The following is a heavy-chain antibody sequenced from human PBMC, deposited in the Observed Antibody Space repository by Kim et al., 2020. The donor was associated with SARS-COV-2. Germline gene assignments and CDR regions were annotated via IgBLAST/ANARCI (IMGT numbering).Heavy chain of an antibody. V-gene: IGHV3-9*01. Sequence: DSVKGRLTISRDNAKNSLYLQMNSLRAEDTALYYCAKDTAYSSSSGEFDYWGQGTLVTVSS. J-gene: IGHJ4*02. D-gene: IGHD6-6*01. CDR3: AKDTAYSSSSGEFDY.